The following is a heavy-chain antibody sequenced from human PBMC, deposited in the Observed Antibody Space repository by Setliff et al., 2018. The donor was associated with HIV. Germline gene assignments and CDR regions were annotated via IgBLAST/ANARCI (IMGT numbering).Heavy chain of an antibody. CDR3: AREDVMTGYSFDY. CDR2: LLYDGSDD. CDR1: GFTFRSYA. J-gene: IGHJ4*02. Sequence: GGSLRLSCAASGFTFRSYAMHWVRQAPGKGLEWVAKLLYDGSDDFYSDSVKGRFTISRDNSNNTLFLQMNSLRPEDTAVYYCAREDVMTGYSFDYWGQGTLVTV. V-gene: IGHV3-30*04. D-gene: IGHD3-9*01.